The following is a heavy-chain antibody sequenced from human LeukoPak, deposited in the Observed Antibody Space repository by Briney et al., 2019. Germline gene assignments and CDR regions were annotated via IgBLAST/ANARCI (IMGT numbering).Heavy chain of an antibody. CDR1: GYTFSGYY. CDR2: ITPNTGRT. D-gene: IGHD3-22*01. V-gene: IGHV1-2*02. J-gene: IGHJ4*02. Sequence: ASVKVSCKASGYTFSGYYMHWVRQAPGQGLEWMGWITPNTGRTNYAQNFQGRVTMTSDTSISTAYMELNSLRSDDTAVYYCARGTYYDSSGYSGVRLFDYWGQGTLLTVSS. CDR3: ARGTYYDSSGYSGVRLFDY.